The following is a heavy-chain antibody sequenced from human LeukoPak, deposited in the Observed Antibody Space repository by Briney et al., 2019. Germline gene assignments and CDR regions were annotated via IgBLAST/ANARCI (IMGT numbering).Heavy chain of an antibody. Sequence: KPGGSLRLSCAASGFTFSSYSMSWVRQAPGKGLEWVSSITTSSTYISYADSVKGRFTISRDNAKNTLYLQMNSLRAEDTAVYYCAGGYRYFHHWGQGTLVTVSS. CDR3: AGGYRYFHH. CDR2: ITTSSTYI. J-gene: IGHJ1*01. D-gene: IGHD1-1*01. CDR1: GFTFSSYS. V-gene: IGHV3-21*01.